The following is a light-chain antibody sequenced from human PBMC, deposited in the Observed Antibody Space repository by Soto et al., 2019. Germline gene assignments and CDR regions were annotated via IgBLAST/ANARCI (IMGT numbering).Light chain of an antibody. J-gene: IGKJ5*01. CDR2: DTS. Sequence: EIVLTQSPGTLSFSPGGRATLSCRASQTLSNSFIAWYQQKPGQAPRLLIYDTSSRATGVPDRYSASGSGTDFTLTISRLEPEDFAVFFCQQYGTSEIIFGQGTRLEIK. CDR1: QTLSNSF. CDR3: QQYGTSEII. V-gene: IGKV3-20*01.